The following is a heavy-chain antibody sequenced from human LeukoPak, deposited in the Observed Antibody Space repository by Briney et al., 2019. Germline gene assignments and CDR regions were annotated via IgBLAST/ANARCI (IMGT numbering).Heavy chain of an antibody. CDR1: GGTISSHY. V-gene: IGHV4-59*11. CDR3: ARGGSSWYKVYYYMDV. D-gene: IGHD6-13*01. CDR2: INHSGNT. J-gene: IGHJ6*03. Sequence: SETLSLTCTVSGGTISSHYWSWIRQPPRKGLEWIGYINHSGNTNYNLSLKSRVTISVDTSKNQFSLKLSSVTAADTAVYYCARGGSSWYKVYYYMDVWGKGTMVTVSS.